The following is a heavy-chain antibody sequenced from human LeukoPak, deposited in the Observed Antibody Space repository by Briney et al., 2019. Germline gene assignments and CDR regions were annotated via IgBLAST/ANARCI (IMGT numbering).Heavy chain of an antibody. CDR2: INPNSGGT. CDR1: GYTFTGYY. Sequence: GASVKVSCKASGYTFTGYYMHWVRQAPGQGLEWMGWINPNSGGTNYAQKFQGRVTMTRDTSISTAYMELSRLRSDDTAVYYCARAAYSYGHFYFDYWGQGTLVTVSS. J-gene: IGHJ4*02. V-gene: IGHV1-2*02. CDR3: ARAAYSYGHFYFDY. D-gene: IGHD5-18*01.